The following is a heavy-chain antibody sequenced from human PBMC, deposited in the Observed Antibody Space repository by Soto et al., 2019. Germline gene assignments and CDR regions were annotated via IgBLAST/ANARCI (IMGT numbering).Heavy chain of an antibody. V-gene: IGHV1-69*08. CDR1: EGTFSSYS. D-gene: IGHD5-12*01. J-gene: IGHJ6*02. Sequence: SVKVSCKASEGTFSSYSITWVRQAPGQRLEWMGEIIPLLGTANYAQKFQGRVTITGDKSTSTIYMGLSSLRSDDTAVYYCARDPVDLLRYMAVWGQGTTVTVSS. CDR3: ARDPVDLLRYMAV. CDR2: IIPLLGTA.